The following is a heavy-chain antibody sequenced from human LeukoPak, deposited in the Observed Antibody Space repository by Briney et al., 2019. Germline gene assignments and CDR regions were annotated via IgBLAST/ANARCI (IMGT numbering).Heavy chain of an antibody. CDR3: AKTTVTTFDY. CDR1: GYTFTGYY. CDR2: IIPIFGTA. D-gene: IGHD4-17*01. Sequence: SVKVSCKASGYTFTGYYMHWVRQAPGQGLEWIGGIIPIFGTANYAQKFQGRVTITADESTSTAYMELSSLRSEDTAVYYCAKTTVTTFDYWGQGTLVTVSS. J-gene: IGHJ4*02. V-gene: IGHV1-69*13.